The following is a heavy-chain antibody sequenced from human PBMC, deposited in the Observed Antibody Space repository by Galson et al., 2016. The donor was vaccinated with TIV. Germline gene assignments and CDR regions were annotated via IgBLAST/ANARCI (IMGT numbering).Heavy chain of an antibody. V-gene: IGHV2-5*02. CDR3: AHLPNMFYYGMDV. D-gene: IGHD3-10*02. CDR2: IYWDDDE. Sequence: PALVKPTQTLTLTCTFSGFSLPTSGVGVGWIRQPPGKALEWLAHIYWDDDERYSPSLKSRLTITKDTSKNQVVLTMTNMDPVDIATYYCAHLPNMFYYGMDVWGQGTTVTVSS. J-gene: IGHJ6*02. CDR1: GFSLPTSGVG.